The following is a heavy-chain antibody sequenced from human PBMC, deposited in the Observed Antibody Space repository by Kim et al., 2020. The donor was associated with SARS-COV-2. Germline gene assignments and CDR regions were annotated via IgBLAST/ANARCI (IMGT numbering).Heavy chain of an antibody. Sequence: SYMNHADSATGRFTISRHNAKNSMYLQMNSLRAEDTAVYYCASFDSSGFGWGQGTLVTVSS. D-gene: IGHD3-22*01. V-gene: IGHV3-21*01. CDR2: SYM. CDR3: ASFDSSGFG. J-gene: IGHJ4*02.